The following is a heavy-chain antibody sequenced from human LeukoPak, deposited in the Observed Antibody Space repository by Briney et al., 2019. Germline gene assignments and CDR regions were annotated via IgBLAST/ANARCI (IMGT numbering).Heavy chain of an antibody. CDR3: ARGYGGFDY. D-gene: IGHD4-23*01. V-gene: IGHV4-59*01. CDR1: GGSISGYY. CDR2: IYYSGST. Sequence: SETLSLTCAVSGGSISGYYWSWIRQPPGKGLEWIGDIYYSGSTNYNPSLKSRVTISVDTSKNQFSLKLSSVTAADTAVYYCARGYGGFDYWGQGTLVTVSS. J-gene: IGHJ4*02.